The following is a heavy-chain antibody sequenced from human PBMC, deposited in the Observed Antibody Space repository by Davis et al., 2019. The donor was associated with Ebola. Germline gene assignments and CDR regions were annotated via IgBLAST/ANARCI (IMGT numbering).Heavy chain of an antibody. CDR2: IDPADGDT. CDR1: GYDFTGFH. CDR3: ARAYTRVYFYFMDL. J-gene: IGHJ6*03. D-gene: IGHD4-11*01. V-gene: IGHV1-2*02. Sequence: ASVTVSCKASGYDFTGFHIQWVRQAPGQGLEWMGWIDPADGDTHSAQKFQGRVTLTRDTSIGTAYMALRSLTRDDTAVYNGARAYTRVYFYFMDLWGKGTTVTVSS.